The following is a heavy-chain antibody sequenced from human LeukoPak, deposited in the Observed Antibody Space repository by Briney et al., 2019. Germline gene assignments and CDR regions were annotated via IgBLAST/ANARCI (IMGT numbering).Heavy chain of an antibody. V-gene: IGHV3-7*01. J-gene: IGHJ4*02. Sequence: GGSLRLSCVASGFTFGKYWMSWVRQAPGKGLEWVANIKLDGSEKNYVDSVKGRFTISRDNTKNSLYLQMNSLRAEDTAVYYCARGGYYGSGSFFDYWGQGTLVTVSS. CDR3: ARGGYYGSGSFFDY. D-gene: IGHD3-10*01. CDR2: IKLDGSEK. CDR1: GFTFGKYW.